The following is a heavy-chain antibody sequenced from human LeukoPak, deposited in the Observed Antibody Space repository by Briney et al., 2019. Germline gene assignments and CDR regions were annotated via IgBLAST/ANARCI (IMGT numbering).Heavy chain of an antibody. CDR2: INHSGST. D-gene: IGHD2-15*01. CDR1: GGSFSGYY. J-gene: IGHJ6*02. V-gene: IGHV4-34*01. Sequence: NASETLSLTCAVYGGSFSGYYWSWIRQPPGKGLEWIGEINHSGSTNYNPSLKSRVTISVDTSKNQFSLKLSSVTAADTAVYYCASRPCSAGTRYHYYGMDVWGQGTTVTVSS. CDR3: ASRPCSAGTRYHYYGMDV.